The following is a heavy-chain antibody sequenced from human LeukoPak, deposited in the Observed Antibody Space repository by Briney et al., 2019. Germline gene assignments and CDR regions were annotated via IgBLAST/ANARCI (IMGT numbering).Heavy chain of an antibody. CDR3: ARDLWGMAGISDAFDI. Sequence: GGSLRLSCIVSGFTFSRYTMNWVRQAPGKGLEWVSYISSSTGTSYFGSSITIYYADSVKGRFTISRDNAKNSLYLQMNSLRVEDTGVYYCARDLWGMAGISDAFDIWGQGTMVTVSS. CDR2: ISSSTGTSYFGSSITI. CDR1: GFTFSRYT. D-gene: IGHD3-16*01. V-gene: IGHV3-48*04. J-gene: IGHJ3*02.